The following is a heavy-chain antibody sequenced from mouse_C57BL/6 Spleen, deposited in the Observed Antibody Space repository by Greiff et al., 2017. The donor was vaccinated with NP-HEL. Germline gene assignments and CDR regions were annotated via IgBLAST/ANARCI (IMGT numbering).Heavy chain of an antibody. CDR1: GFTFSDYY. CDR3: AREDGYDGFAY. J-gene: IGHJ3*01. Sequence: EVQRVESEGGLVQPGSSMKLSCTASGFTFSDYYMAWVRQVPEKGLEWVANINYDGSSTYYLDSLKSRFIISRDNAKNILYLQMSSLKSEDTATYYCAREDGYDGFAYWGQGTLVTVSA. V-gene: IGHV5-16*01. CDR2: INYDGSST. D-gene: IGHD2-2*01.